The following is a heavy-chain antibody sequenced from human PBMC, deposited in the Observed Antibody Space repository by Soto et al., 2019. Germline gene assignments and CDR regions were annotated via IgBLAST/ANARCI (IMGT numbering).Heavy chain of an antibody. CDR3: ARDRYGDPLWGQDDFDY. V-gene: IGHV3-23*01. CDR1: GFTFSSYA. J-gene: IGHJ4*02. D-gene: IGHD4-17*01. Sequence: AGGSLRLSCAASGFTFSSYAMSWLRQAPGKGLGWVSTISDSGNSTYSADSVKGRFTISRDNSENTLYLQMNSLRAEDTAVYYCARDRYGDPLWGQDDFDYWGQGTLVTVSS. CDR2: ISDSGNST.